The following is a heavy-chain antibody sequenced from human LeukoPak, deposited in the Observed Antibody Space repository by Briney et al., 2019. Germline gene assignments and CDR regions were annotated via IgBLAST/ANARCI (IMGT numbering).Heavy chain of an antibody. CDR3: ARGSDILTGYLFRFDY. CDR1: GFTFSSYW. CDR2: IKKDGSDK. V-gene: IGHV3-7*04. D-gene: IGHD3-9*01. J-gene: IGHJ4*02. Sequence: PGGSLRLSCAASGFTFSSYWMNWVRQAPGKGLEWVANIKKDGSDKYYVDSVKGRFTISRDNAKNSLYLQMNSLRAEDTAVYYCARGSDILTGYLFRFDYWGQGTLVTVSS.